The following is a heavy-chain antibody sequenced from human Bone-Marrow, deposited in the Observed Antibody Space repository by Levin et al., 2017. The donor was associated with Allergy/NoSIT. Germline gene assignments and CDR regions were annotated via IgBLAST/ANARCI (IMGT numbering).Heavy chain of an antibody. D-gene: IGHD1-1*01. J-gene: IGHJ6*03. CDR2: INPSGGGST. V-gene: IGHV1-46*01. CDR3: ARDLNRAASTAYFHMDV. CDR1: GHSFISYY. Sequence: ASVKVSCKASGHSFISYYMHWVRQAPGQGLEWMGIINPSGGGSTRYAQKFQGRVTMTRDTSTSTVYMELSSLRSDDTAVYYCARDLNRAASTAYFHMDVWGEGTTVTVSS.